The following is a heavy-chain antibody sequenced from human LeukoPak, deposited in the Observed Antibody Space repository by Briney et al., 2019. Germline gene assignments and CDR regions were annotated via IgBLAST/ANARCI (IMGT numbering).Heavy chain of an antibody. CDR3: AKCNPVRQYYYYYDYLDV. Sequence: RGSLRLSCAASGFTFSSYGMHWVRQAPGKGLEWVAFIRYNGSNKYYADSVKGRFTISRDNSKNTLYVQMNSLRADDTAVYYCAKCNPVRQYYYYYDYLDVWGKGTTVTISS. V-gene: IGHV3-30*02. D-gene: IGHD1-14*01. J-gene: IGHJ6*03. CDR1: GFTFSSYG. CDR2: IRYNGSNK.